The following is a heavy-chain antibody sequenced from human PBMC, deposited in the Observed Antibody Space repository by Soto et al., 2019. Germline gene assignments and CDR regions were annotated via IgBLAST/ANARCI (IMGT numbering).Heavy chain of an antibody. D-gene: IGHD3-10*01. Sequence: SETLSLTCAVYGGSFSGYYWSWIRQPPGKGLEWIGEINHSGSTNYNPSLKSRVTISVDTSKNQFYLKLSSVTAADTAVYYCARVRATTKGYYMDVWGKGTTVTVSS. J-gene: IGHJ6*03. V-gene: IGHV4-34*01. CDR3: ARVRATTKGYYMDV. CDR1: GGSFSGYY. CDR2: INHSGST.